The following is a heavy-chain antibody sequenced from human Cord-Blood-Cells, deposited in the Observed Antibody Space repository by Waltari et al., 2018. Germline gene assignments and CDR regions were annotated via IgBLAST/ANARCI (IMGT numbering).Heavy chain of an antibody. V-gene: IGHV4-31*03. D-gene: IGHD7-27*01. J-gene: IGHJ3*02. CDR1: GGSISSGGYS. CDR3: ARARTGDDAFDI. Sequence: QVQLQESGPGLVKPSQTLSLTCTVSGGSISSGGYSWSWIRQHPGKGLEWIGYIYYSGSTYYNPSLKSRVTISVDTSKNQVSLKLSSVTAADTAVYYCARARTGDDAFDIWGQGTMVTVSS. CDR2: IYYSGST.